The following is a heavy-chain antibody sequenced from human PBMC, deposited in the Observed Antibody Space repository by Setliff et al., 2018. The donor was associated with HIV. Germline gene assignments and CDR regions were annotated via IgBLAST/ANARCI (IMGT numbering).Heavy chain of an antibody. CDR3: AREKYGDKFDY. CDR2: IGTYSGNT. CDR1: GYNFTNYG. V-gene: IGHV1-18*01. Sequence: ASVKVSCKASGYNFTNYGIGWVRQAPGQGLEYLGWIGTYSGNTDYAESVQGRVTMTRDTSTGTVYMDLRSLRSDDTAMYYCAREKYGDKFDYWGQGTLVTVSS. J-gene: IGHJ4*02. D-gene: IGHD2-8*01.